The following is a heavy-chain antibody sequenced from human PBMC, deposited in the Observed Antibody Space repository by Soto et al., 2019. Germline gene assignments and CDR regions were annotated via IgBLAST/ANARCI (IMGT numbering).Heavy chain of an antibody. Sequence: ASVKVSCKVSGYTLTELSMHWVRQAPGKGLEWMGGFDPEDGETIYAQKFQGRVTMTEDTSTDTAYMELSSLRSEDTAVYYCATVHSSPLRFLEWSTTHRGWFDPWGQGTLVTVSS. CDR2: FDPEDGET. CDR1: GYTLTELS. D-gene: IGHD3-3*01. V-gene: IGHV1-24*01. CDR3: ATVHSSPLRFLEWSTTHRGWFDP. J-gene: IGHJ5*02.